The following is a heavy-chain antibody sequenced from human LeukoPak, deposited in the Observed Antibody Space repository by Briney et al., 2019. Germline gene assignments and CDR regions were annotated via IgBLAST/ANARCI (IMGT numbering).Heavy chain of an antibody. V-gene: IGHV5-51*01. J-gene: IGHJ6*03. CDR1: GYSFTSYW. D-gene: IGHD3-3*01. CDR2: IYPGDSDT. Sequence: GESLKISCKGSGYSFTSYWIGWVRQMPGKGLEWMGIIYPGDSDTRYSPSFQGQVTISADKSISTAYLQWSSLKASDTAMYYCARHVSIFGMVPTPYYMDVWGKGTTVTVPS. CDR3: ARHVSIFGMVPTPYYMDV.